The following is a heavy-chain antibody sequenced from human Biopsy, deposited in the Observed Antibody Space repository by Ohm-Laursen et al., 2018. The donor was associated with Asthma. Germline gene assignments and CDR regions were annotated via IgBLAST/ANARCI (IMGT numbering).Heavy chain of an antibody. CDR1: GFAVSRDH. V-gene: IGHV3-53*01. CDR3: ARGDSSNWSHYYFDY. CDR2: ICSGGTS. D-gene: IGHD3-22*01. Sequence: SLRLSCAASGFAVSRDHMFWVRQAPGKGLEWVSVICSGGTSHTADSVRGRFTISRDYSKNTLYLQMHSLRAEDTAVYYCARGDSSNWSHYYFDYWGQGTLVTVSS. J-gene: IGHJ4*02.